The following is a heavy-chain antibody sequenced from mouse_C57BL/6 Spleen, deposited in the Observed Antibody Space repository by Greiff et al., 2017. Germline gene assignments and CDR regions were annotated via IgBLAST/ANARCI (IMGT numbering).Heavy chain of an antibody. CDR2: INPNNGGT. Sequence: EVQLQQSGPELVKPGASVKISCKASGYTFTDYYMNWVKQSHGKSLEWIGDINPNNGGTSYNQKFKGKATLTVDKSSSTAYMELRSLTSEDSAVYYCARDGYDEDAMDYWGQGTSVTVSS. CDR1: GYTFTDYY. V-gene: IGHV1-26*01. CDR3: ARDGYDEDAMDY. J-gene: IGHJ4*01. D-gene: IGHD2-2*01.